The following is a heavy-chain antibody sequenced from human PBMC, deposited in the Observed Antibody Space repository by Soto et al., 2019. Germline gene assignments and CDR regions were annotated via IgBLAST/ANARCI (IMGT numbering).Heavy chain of an antibody. V-gene: IGHV1-58*01. D-gene: IGHD5-18*01. Sequence: ASVKVSCKASGFTFTSSAVQWVRQARGQRLEWIGWIVVGSGNTNYAQKFQERVTITRDMSTSTAYMELSSLRSEDTAGYCCASDSKIQLELPYYYYYGMDVWG. CDR3: ASDSKIQLELPYYYYYGMDV. CDR2: IVVGSGNT. J-gene: IGHJ6*02. CDR1: GFTFTSSA.